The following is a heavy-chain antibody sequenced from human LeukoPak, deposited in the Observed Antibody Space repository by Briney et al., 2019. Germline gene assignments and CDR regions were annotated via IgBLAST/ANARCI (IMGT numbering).Heavy chain of an antibody. V-gene: IGHV4-59*02. Sequence: SETLSLTCTVSGDSANNKYWTWIRQTPEKGLEWIGFIASSGSPNHNPPLKSRATISLETPKTQFSLKLNSVTAADTAVYECARVFRGAVTSNRFDVWGQGSLVTVSS. J-gene: IGHJ5*02. CDR3: ARVFRGAVTSNRFDV. CDR2: IASSGSP. CDR1: GDSANNKY. D-gene: IGHD4-17*01.